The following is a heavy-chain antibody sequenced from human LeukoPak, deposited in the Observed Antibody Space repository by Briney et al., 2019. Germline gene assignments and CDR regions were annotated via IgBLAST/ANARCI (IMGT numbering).Heavy chain of an antibody. Sequence: GGSLRLSCAASGFTFSNYGMHWVRQAPGKGLEWVAFIRYDGSNKHYADSVKGRFTMSRDNSKNTLYLQMNSLRAEDTAVYYCAKDSRMMVVFITGKGTEYDYWGQGALVTVSS. CDR3: AKDSRMMVVFITGKGTEYDY. CDR1: GFTFSNYG. D-gene: IGHD3-22*01. J-gene: IGHJ4*02. V-gene: IGHV3-30*02. CDR2: IRYDGSNK.